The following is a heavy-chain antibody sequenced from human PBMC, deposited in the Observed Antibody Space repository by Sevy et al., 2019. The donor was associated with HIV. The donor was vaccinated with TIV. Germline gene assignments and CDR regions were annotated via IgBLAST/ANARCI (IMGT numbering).Heavy chain of an antibody. Sequence: SETLSLTCAVHDGSFSGYYWNWIRQLPGKGLEWIGEINESGITYYNPSLKSRVTISVDTSKKQFSLKLTSVTAVDPAVYFCARSPPVVVVPGASSWFDPWGQGALVTVSS. CDR3: ARSPPVVVVPGASSWFDP. D-gene: IGHD2-2*01. CDR1: DGSFSGYY. J-gene: IGHJ5*02. V-gene: IGHV4-34*01. CDR2: INESGIT.